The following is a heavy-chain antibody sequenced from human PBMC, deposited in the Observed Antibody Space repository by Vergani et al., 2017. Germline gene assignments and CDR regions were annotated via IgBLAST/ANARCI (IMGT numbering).Heavy chain of an antibody. CDR1: GGSINSHNYY. J-gene: IGHJ4*02. CDR2: IHTSGST. V-gene: IGHV4-61*02. Sequence: QVQLQESGPGLVKPSQTLSLTCTVSGGSINSHNYYWSWIRQPAGKGLEWIGRIHTSGSTNYNPSLKSPVTMSEDTSKNQFSRNLTSVTAADTAVYFCARGSCLGGSCYKPPFVYWGQGILVTVSS. D-gene: IGHD2-15*01. CDR3: ARGSCLGGSCYKPPFVY.